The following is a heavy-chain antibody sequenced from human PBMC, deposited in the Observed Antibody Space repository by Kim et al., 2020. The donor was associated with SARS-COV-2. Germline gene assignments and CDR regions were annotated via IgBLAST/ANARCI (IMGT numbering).Heavy chain of an antibody. V-gene: IGHV3-30-3*01. Sequence: GGSLRLSCAASGFTFSSYAMHWVRQAPGKGLEWVVVISYDGSNKYYADSVKGRFTISRDNSKNTLYLQMNSLRAEDTAVYYCARDVKLGVAYVFSVPSPITYVMDIWGQGTTVTVSS. J-gene: IGHJ6*02. CDR3: ARDVKLGVAYVFSVPSPITYVMDI. CDR1: GFTFSSYA. D-gene: IGHD3-3*01. CDR2: ISYDGSNK.